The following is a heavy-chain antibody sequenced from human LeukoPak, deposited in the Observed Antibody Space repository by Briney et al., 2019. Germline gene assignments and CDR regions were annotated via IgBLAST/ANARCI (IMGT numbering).Heavy chain of an antibody. CDR3: ASSYCGGNCLVS. D-gene: IGHD2-21*02. V-gene: IGHV3-11*01. Sequence: GGSLRLSCAASGFTFSDYYMSWIRQAPGRGLESVSYISSSGSTTYYTDSVKGRFTISRDNAKNSLYLQMNSLRPEDTAVYYCASSYCGGNCLVSWGQGTLVTVSS. J-gene: IGHJ5*02. CDR2: ISSSGSTT. CDR1: GFTFSDYY.